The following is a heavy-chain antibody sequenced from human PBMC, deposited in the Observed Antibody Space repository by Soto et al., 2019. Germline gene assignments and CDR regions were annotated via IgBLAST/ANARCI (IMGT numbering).Heavy chain of an antibody. D-gene: IGHD3-10*01. Sequence: GESLKISCKGSGYIFTTYWIGWVRQMPGKGLEWMGIIYPGDSDTRYSPSFQGQVTISADKSINTAYLQWSSLKASDTAMHYCARPDGDYYGSGGYGMDVWGQGTTVTVSS. CDR1: GYIFTTYW. J-gene: IGHJ6*02. V-gene: IGHV5-51*01. CDR2: IYPGDSDT. CDR3: ARPDGDYYGSGGYGMDV.